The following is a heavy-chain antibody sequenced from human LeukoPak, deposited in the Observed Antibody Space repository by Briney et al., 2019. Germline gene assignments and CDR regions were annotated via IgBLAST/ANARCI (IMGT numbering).Heavy chain of an antibody. Sequence: HPGGSLRLSCAASGFTVSSNYMSWVRQAPGKGLEWVSVIYSGGTTYYADSVKGRFTISRDISKNTVYLQMNSLRAEDTAVYYCARGSSGSFSFIDYWGQGTLVTVSS. CDR1: GFTVSSNY. V-gene: IGHV3-53*01. D-gene: IGHD1-26*01. CDR3: ARGSSGSFSFIDY. CDR2: IYSGGTT. J-gene: IGHJ4*02.